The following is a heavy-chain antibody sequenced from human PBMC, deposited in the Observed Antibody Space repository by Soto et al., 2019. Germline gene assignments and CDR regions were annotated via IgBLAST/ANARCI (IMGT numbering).Heavy chain of an antibody. Sequence: GESLKISCKGSGYSFTSYWIGWVRQMPGKGLEWMGIIYPGDSDTRYSPYFQGQVTISADKSISTAYLQWSSLKASDTAMYYFARHGFEWLPTDPLYYYGMDVWGQGTTVTVSS. CDR1: GYSFTSYW. CDR3: ARHGFEWLPTDPLYYYGMDV. CDR2: IYPGDSDT. J-gene: IGHJ6*02. D-gene: IGHD3-3*01. V-gene: IGHV5-51*01.